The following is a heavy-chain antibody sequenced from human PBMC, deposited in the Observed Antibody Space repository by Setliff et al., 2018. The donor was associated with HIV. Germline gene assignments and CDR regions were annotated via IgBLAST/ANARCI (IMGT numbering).Heavy chain of an antibody. V-gene: IGHV1-69*13. J-gene: IGHJ4*02. CDR2: IIPIFGTA. CDR1: GGTFSSYA. Sequence: WASVKVSCKASGGTFSSYAISWVRQAPGQGLEWMGGIIPIFGTANYAQKFQGRITITADESTSTAYMELSSLRSEDTAVYYCARDRVIGSGWSQWGQGTLVTVSS. D-gene: IGHD6-19*01. CDR3: ARDRVIGSGWSQ.